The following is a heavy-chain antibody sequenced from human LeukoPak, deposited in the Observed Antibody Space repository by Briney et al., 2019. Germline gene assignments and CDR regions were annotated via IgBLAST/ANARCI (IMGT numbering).Heavy chain of an antibody. CDR3: AREXRXXXXXDXXDY. Sequence: ASVKVSCKASGYTFSSYDINWVRQAPGQGLEWMGWMNPNSGNTGYAQKFQGRVTMTRDTSINTAYVELSSLRSDDTAIYYCAREXRXXXXXDXXDYWGXGTLVTV. CDR1: GYTFSSYD. J-gene: IGHJ4*01. V-gene: IGHV1-8*01. CDR2: MNPNSGNT.